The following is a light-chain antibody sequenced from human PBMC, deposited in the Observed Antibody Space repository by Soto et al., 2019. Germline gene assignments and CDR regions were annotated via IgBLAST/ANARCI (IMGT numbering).Light chain of an antibody. CDR2: DVS. V-gene: IGLV2-14*01. Sequence: QSVLTQPASVSGSPGQSITISRTGTSSDVGGYNYVSWYQQHPGKAPKFMIYDVSDRPSGVSNRFSGSKSGNTASLTISGLQAEYEADYYCSSYTTCSARQIVFGTGTTPTVL. CDR3: SSYTTCSARQIV. J-gene: IGLJ1*01. CDR1: SSDVGGYNY.